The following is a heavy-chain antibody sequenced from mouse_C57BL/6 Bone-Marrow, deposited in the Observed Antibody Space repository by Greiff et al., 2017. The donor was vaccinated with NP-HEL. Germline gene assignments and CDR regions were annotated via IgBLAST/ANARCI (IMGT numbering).Heavy chain of an antibody. CDR1: GFTFSDYG. D-gene: IGHD1-1*01. CDR2: ISSGSSTI. Sequence: EVQLVESGGGLVKPGGSLKLSCAASGFTFSDYGMHWVRQAPEKGLEWVAYISSGSSTIYYADTVKGRFTISRDNAKNTLFLQMTSLRSEDTAMYYCARPYYYGSSYVSFAYWGQGTLVTVSA. J-gene: IGHJ3*01. CDR3: ARPYYYGSSYVSFAY. V-gene: IGHV5-17*01.